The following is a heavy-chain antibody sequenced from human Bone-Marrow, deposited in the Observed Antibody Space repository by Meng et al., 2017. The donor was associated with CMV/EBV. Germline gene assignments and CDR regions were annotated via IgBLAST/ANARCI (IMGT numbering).Heavy chain of an antibody. CDR2: IQYDGNNR. CDR1: GFNFGDYG. J-gene: IGHJ4*02. Sequence: GGSLRLSCVVSGFNFGDYGMHWVRQAPGKGLEWTAYIQYDGNNRFYADSVKARFTISRDNSQNTLYLQMNNMRIEDTAMYYCANYEGVRIVGTTTNVYWGQGALVTVSS. V-gene: IGHV3-30*02. D-gene: IGHD1-26*01. CDR3: ANYEGVRIVGTTTNVY.